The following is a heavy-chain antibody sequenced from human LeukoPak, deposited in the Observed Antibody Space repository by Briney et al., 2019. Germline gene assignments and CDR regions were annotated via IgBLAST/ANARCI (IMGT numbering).Heavy chain of an antibody. D-gene: IGHD3-10*01. Sequence: GGSLRLSCAASGFTFSSYSTNWVRQAPGKGLEWVSSISSSSSYIYYADSVKGRFTISRDNAKNSLYLQMNSLRAEDTAVYYCARGWFGELSFFDYWGQGTLVTVSS. V-gene: IGHV3-21*01. CDR1: GFTFSSYS. J-gene: IGHJ4*02. CDR2: ISSSSSYI. CDR3: ARGWFGELSFFDY.